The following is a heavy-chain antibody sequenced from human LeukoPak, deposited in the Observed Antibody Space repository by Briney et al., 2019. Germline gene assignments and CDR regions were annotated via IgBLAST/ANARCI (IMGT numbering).Heavy chain of an antibody. CDR1: GGSVNSGGYY. J-gene: IGHJ4*02. D-gene: IGHD4-17*01. V-gene: IGHV4-31*03. CDR3: ARSSDYGDYD. Sequence: PSQTLSLTCTVSGGSVNSGGYYWTWIRRHPGKGLEWLGYIYYSGRTYYNPSLKSRITISLDTSKNQFSLNLTSVSAADTAFYFCARSSDYGDYDWGQGTLITVSS. CDR2: IYYSGRT.